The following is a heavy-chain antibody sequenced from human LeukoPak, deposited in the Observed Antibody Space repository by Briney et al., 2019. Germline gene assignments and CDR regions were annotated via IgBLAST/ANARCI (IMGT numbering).Heavy chain of an antibody. D-gene: IGHD2-2*01. J-gene: IGHJ3*02. CDR1: GGSISSGDYY. CDR2: IYYSGST. V-gene: IGHV4-30-4*08. Sequence: SQTLSLTCTVSGGSISSGDYYWSWIRQPPGKGLEWIGYIYYSGSTYYNPSLKSRVTISVDTSKNQFSLKLSSVTAADTAVYYCASRVVPAAIGVFDIWGQGTMVTVSS. CDR3: ASRVVPAAIGVFDI.